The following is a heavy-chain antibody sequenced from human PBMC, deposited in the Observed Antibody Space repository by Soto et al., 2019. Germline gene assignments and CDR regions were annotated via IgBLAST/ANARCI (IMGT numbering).Heavy chain of an antibody. CDR2: IIPIFGTA. J-gene: IGHJ4*02. V-gene: IGHV1-69*01. D-gene: IGHD1-26*01. Sequence: QVQLVQSGAEVKKPGSSVKVSCKASGGTFSSYAISWVRQATGQGLEWMGGIIPIFGTANYAQKFQGRVTITADESTRTDYIELSRLRSEETAVDYGAGGGSFTDDWGQGTLVTFSS. CDR1: GGTFSSYA. CDR3: AGGGSFTDD.